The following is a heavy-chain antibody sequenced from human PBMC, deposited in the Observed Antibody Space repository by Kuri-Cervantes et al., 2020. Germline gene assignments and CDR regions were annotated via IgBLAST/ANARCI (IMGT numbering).Heavy chain of an antibody. D-gene: IGHD2-15*01. Sequence: SETLSLTCTVSGVTISSSSYYWGWIRQPPGKGLDWIGSIYYSGGTDYNPSLKSRVTISVDTSQNQFSLKLSSVAAADTAVYYCARGSVSCSGGSGYSRWGQGTLVTVSS. V-gene: IGHV4-39*07. CDR2: IYYSGGT. CDR1: GVTISSSSYY. CDR3: ARGSVSCSGGSGYSR. J-gene: IGHJ4*02.